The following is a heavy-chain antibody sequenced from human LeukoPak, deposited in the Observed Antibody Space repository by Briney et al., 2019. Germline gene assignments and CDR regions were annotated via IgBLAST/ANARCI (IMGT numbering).Heavy chain of an antibody. D-gene: IGHD4-17*01. CDR1: GFTFSSYA. Sequence: GGSLRLSCAASGFTFSSYAMSWVRQAPGKGLKWVSAISGSGGSTYYADSVKGRFTISRDNSKNTLYLQMNSLRAEDTAVYYCAKDDYGDYIFDYWGQGTLVTVSS. CDR3: AKDDYGDYIFDY. J-gene: IGHJ4*02. V-gene: IGHV3-23*01. CDR2: ISGSGGST.